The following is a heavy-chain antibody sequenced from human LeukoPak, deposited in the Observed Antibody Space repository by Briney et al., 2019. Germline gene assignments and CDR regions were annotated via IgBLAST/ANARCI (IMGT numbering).Heavy chain of an antibody. CDR2: INHSGST. J-gene: IGHJ6*03. D-gene: IGHD2-2*01. CDR3: ARLRGNIVVVPAAISPHLYYYMDV. V-gene: IGHV4-34*01. Sequence: PSETLSLTCAVYGGSFSGYYWSWIRQPPGKGLEWIGEINHSGSTNYNPSLKSRVTISVDTSKNQFSLKLSSVTAADTAVYYCARLRGNIVVVPAAISPHLYYYMDVWGKGTTVTISS. CDR1: GGSFSGYY.